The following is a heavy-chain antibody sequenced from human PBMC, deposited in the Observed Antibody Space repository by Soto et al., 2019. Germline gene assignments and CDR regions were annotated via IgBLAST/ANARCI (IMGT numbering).Heavy chain of an antibody. CDR2: IKSEVDGGTV. CDR1: GFTFSDSW. CDR3: KLIGY. V-gene: IGHV3-15*01. J-gene: IGHJ4*02. D-gene: IGHD2-15*01. Sequence: EVQLVESGGGLIKPGGSLRLSCTASGFTFSDSWMSWVRQIPGKGLEWVGRIKSEVDGGTVDYAAPVKGRFSISRDDSRNTLYLQMNSLKTEDTGVYYGKLIGYWGQGTLATVSS.